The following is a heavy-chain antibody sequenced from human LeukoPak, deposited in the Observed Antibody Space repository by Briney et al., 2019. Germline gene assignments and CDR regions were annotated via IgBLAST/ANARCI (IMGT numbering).Heavy chain of an antibody. D-gene: IGHD6-19*01. CDR3: AKGHSSGWYYFDY. CDR1: GFTFSSYG. Sequence: GGSLRLSCAASGFTFSSYGMHWVRQAPGKGLEWVAVTSYHGSNKYYADSVKGRFTISRDNSKNTLYLQMNSLRAEDTAMYYCAKGHSSGWYYFDYWGQGTLVTVSS. J-gene: IGHJ4*02. CDR2: TSYHGSNK. V-gene: IGHV3-30*18.